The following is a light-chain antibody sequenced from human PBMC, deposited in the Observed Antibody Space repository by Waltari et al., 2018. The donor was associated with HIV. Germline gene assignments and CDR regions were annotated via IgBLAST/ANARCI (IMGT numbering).Light chain of an antibody. J-gene: IGKJ2*01. Sequence: DIVLTQSPLSLPVTPVEPASSSCRSSQSLLNSNGYTYLDWYLDKPGRSPQILTYLGSDRACGVTDRFSGSGSGIDFRLKISRVEAEDVGIYYCMQALQIPHTFGQGTKLEIK. V-gene: IGKV2-28*01. CDR1: QSLLNSNGYTY. CDR3: MQALQIPHT. CDR2: LGS.